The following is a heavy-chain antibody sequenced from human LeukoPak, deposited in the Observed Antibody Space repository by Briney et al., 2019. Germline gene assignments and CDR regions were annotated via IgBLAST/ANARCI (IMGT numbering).Heavy chain of an antibody. CDR1: GGTFSSYA. CDR2: IIPILGIA. J-gene: IGHJ3*02. CDR3: ARYYDPSRAFDI. V-gene: IGHV1-69*04. Sequence: GASVKVSCKASGGTFSSYAISWVRQAPGQGLEWMGRIIPILGIANYAQKFQGRVTITTDESTSTAYMELSSLRSEDTAVYYCARYYDPSRAFDIWGQGTMVTVSS. D-gene: IGHD3-3*01.